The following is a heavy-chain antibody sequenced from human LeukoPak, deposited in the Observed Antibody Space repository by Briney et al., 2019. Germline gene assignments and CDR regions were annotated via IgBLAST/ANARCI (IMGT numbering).Heavy chain of an antibody. CDR1: GGTFSSYA. CDR3: ARSPLAGATRVDF. J-gene: IGHJ4*02. Sequence: GASVKVSCKASGGTFSSYAISWVRQAPGQGLEWMGWISGYNGNTNYAQKLQGRVTMTTDTSTNTAYMELRSLRSDDTAVYYCARSPLAGATRVDFWGQGTLVTVSS. D-gene: IGHD1-26*01. CDR2: ISGYNGNT. V-gene: IGHV1-18*01.